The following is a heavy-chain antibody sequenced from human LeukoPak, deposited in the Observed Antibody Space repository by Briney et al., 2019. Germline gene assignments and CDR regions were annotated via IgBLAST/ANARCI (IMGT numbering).Heavy chain of an antibody. J-gene: IGHJ5*02. D-gene: IGHD3-9*01. V-gene: IGHV1-18*01. CDR1: GYTFTSYG. CDR3: ARDRRYFDWRSGFDP. CDR2: ISAYNGNT. Sequence: ASVKVSCKASGYTFTSYGISWVRQAPGQGLEWMGWISAYNGNTNYAQKLQGRVTMTTDTSTSTAYMELRSLRSDDTAVYYCARDRRYFDWRSGFDPWGQGTLVTVSS.